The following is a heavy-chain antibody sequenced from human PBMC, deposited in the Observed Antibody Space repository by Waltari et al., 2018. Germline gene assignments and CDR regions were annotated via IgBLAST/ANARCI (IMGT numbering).Heavy chain of an antibody. CDR1: GDSVPSNSAA. CDR3: ARAQGIAVAGRYYFDY. J-gene: IGHJ4*02. CDR2: TYYRSKWYN. V-gene: IGHV6-1*01. D-gene: IGHD6-19*01. Sequence: QVQLQQSGPGLVKPSQTLSLTCAISGDSVPSNSAAWNWIRPSPSRGLEWLGRTYYRSKWYNDYAVSVKSRITINPDTSKNQFSLQLNSVTPEDTAVYYCARAQGIAVAGRYYFDYWGQGTLVTVSS.